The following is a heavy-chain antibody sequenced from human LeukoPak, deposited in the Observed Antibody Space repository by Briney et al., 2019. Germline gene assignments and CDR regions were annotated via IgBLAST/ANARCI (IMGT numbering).Heavy chain of an antibody. D-gene: IGHD5-18*01. CDR1: GYTLTELS. J-gene: IGHJ4*02. V-gene: IGHV1-24*01. CDR2: FDPEDGEA. Sequence: ASVKVSCKVSGYTLTELSMHWVRQAPGKGLEWMGGFDPEDGEAIYAQKFQGRVTTTEDTSTDTAYMELSSLRSEDTAVYYCATDLRTAMVSEGIFFDYWGQGTLVTVSS. CDR3: ATDLRTAMVSEGIFFDY.